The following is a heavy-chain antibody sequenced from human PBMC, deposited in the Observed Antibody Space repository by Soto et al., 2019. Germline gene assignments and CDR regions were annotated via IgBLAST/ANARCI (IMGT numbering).Heavy chain of an antibody. J-gene: IGHJ4*02. CDR1: GFSLSTSGLG. CDR2: IYWNDDK. V-gene: IGHV2-5*01. D-gene: IGHD6-19*01. Sequence: QITLKESGPTLVRPTQTLTLTCTFSGFSLSTSGLGVGWIRQPPGKALEWLALIYWNDDKRYSPSLKARLTINKDTSKNQVVITMTNMDPVDTATYYCAHRPSGWYLFDYWGQGTLVTVSS. CDR3: AHRPSGWYLFDY.